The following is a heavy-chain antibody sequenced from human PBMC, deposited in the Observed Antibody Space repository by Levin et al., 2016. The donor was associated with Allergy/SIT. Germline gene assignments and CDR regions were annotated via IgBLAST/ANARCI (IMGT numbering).Heavy chain of an antibody. D-gene: IGHD5-18*01. V-gene: IGHV1-46*03. Sequence: WVRQAPGQGLEWMGIMNPSGGSTFYAQKFQGRVTMTRDTSTSTFYMELRSLRSEDTAVYYCARSGRIQPREYFDYWGQGTLVTVSS. CDR2: MNPSGGST. CDR3: ARSGRIQPREYFDY. J-gene: IGHJ4*02.